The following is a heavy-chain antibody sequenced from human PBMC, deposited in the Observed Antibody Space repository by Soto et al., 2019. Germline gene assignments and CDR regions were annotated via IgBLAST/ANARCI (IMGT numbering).Heavy chain of an antibody. J-gene: IGHJ4*02. D-gene: IGHD4-17*01. V-gene: IGHV4-30-4*08. CDR3: ARGVGYGDYFDS. CDR1: GGSISSGGYY. Sequence: SETLSLTCTVSGGSISSGGYYWSWIRQPPGKGLEWIGYIYYSGSTYFTPSLKSRITMSVDTSKNQFSLKLTSVTAADTAVYYCARGVGYGDYFDSWGQGTLVTVSS. CDR2: IYYSGST.